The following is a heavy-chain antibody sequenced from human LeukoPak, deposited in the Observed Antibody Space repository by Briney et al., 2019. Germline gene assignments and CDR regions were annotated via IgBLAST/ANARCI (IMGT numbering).Heavy chain of an antibody. J-gene: IGHJ4*02. CDR1: GFTHSRFK. Sequence: GGSLRLSWAASGFTHSRFKTTGLRQAPGKGLEWVASISPSSTYIYYGDSLKGRITVSRDTAKSFLFLHMSSLRPDDTVYYCCAYNFHGGEYFDSWGQGALVSVSS. CDR2: ISPSSTYI. CDR3: AYNFHGGEYFDS. D-gene: IGHD3-16*01. V-gene: IGHV3-21*06.